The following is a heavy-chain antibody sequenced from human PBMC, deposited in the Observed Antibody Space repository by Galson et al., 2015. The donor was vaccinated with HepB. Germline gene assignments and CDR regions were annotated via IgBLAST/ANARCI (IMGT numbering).Heavy chain of an antibody. D-gene: IGHD5-24*01. J-gene: IGHJ4*02. CDR2: ISSSGSTI. Sequence: SLRLSCAASGFTFSSYEMNWVRQAPGKGLEWVSYISSSGSTIYYADSVKGRFTISRDNSKNTLYLQMNSLRAEDTAVYYCAKDPEVEMATITWAYFDYWGQGTLVTVSS. CDR3: AKDPEVEMATITWAYFDY. V-gene: IGHV3-48*03. CDR1: GFTFSSYE.